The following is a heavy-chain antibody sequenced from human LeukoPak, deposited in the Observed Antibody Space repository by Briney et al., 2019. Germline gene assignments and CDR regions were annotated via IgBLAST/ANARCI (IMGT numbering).Heavy chain of an antibody. CDR2: IVGGGHGT. Sequence: PGGSLRLSCAASGFTFSNYAMAWVRQAPGKGLEWVSTIVGGGHGTYYVDSVKGRFAVSRDNSMNTLYLHMNSLRAEDTAVYYCAKDTVSTMAGTPQYFQHWGQGTLVTVSS. CDR3: AKDTVSTMAGTPQYFQH. V-gene: IGHV3-23*01. J-gene: IGHJ1*01. D-gene: IGHD6-19*01. CDR1: GFTFSNYA.